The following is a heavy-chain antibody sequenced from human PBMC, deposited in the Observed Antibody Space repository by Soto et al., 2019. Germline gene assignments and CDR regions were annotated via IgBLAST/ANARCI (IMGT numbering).Heavy chain of an antibody. D-gene: IGHD6-13*01. Sequence: EVQLVESGGGLVQPGGSLRLSCAASGFTFSSYWMHWVRQAPGKGLVWVSRINRDGSSTTYADSVKGRFTISRDNAKNTVYLQMNSLRAEDTAVYYCASKHSSRAFDYWGQGTLVTVSS. J-gene: IGHJ4*02. CDR1: GFTFSSYW. CDR3: ASKHSSRAFDY. V-gene: IGHV3-74*01. CDR2: INRDGSST.